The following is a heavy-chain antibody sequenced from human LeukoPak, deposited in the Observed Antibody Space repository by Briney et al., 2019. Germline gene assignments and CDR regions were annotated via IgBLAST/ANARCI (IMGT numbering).Heavy chain of an antibody. J-gene: IGHJ3*02. V-gene: IGHV1-69*05. CDR1: GGTFRSYA. CDR3: ARGTDKLAVAGTDAFDI. D-gene: IGHD6-19*01. Sequence: SVKVSCKASGGTFRSYAISWVRQAPGQGLEWMGGIIPIFGTANYAQKFQGRVTITTDESTSTAYMELSSLRSEDTAVYYCARGTDKLAVAGTDAFDIWGQGTMVTVSS. CDR2: IIPIFGTA.